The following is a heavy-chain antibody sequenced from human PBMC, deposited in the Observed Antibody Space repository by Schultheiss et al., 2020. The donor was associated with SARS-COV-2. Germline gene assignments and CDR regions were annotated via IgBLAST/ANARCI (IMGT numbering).Heavy chain of an antibody. CDR3: ARVILDPQNGYYFDY. CDR1: GGTFSSYA. J-gene: IGHJ4*02. D-gene: IGHD1-1*01. Sequence: SVKVSCKASGGTFSSYAISWVRQAPGQGLEWMGRIIPILGIANYAQKFQGRVTITADKSTSTAYMELSSLRSEDTAVYYCARVILDPQNGYYFDYWGQGTLVTVSS. CDR2: IIPILGIA. V-gene: IGHV1-69*04.